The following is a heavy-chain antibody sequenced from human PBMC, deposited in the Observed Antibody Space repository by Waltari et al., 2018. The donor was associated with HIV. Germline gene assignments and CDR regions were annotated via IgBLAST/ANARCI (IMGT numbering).Heavy chain of an antibody. J-gene: IGHJ4*02. CDR3: ARRNGSGWFSFDN. Sequence: QVQLVQSGSELKKPGASVNISCKASGYTFTSYAMNWVRQAPGQGLDWMGWINTNSGNPTYAQGFTGRFVVSLDTSGSTTYLQITSLKAEDTAVYYCARRNGSGWFSFDNWGQGTLVTVSS. V-gene: IGHV7-4-1*02. D-gene: IGHD6-19*01. CDR1: GYTFTSYA. CDR2: INTNSGNP.